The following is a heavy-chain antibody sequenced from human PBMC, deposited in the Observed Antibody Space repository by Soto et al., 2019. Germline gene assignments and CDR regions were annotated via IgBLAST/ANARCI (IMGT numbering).Heavy chain of an antibody. Sequence: PSETLSLTCTVSGGSISSYYWSWIRQPPGKGLEWIGYIYYSGSTNYNPSLKSRVTISVDTSKNQFSLKLSSVTAADTAVYYCARVREGQMATLYYFDYWGQGTLVTVYS. CDR2: IYYSGST. D-gene: IGHD5-12*01. J-gene: IGHJ4*02. CDR1: GGSISSYY. V-gene: IGHV4-59*01. CDR3: ARVREGQMATLYYFDY.